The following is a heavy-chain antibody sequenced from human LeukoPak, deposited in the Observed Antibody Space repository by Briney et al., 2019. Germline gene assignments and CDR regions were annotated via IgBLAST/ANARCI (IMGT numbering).Heavy chain of an antibody. D-gene: IGHD4-11*01. V-gene: IGHV1-46*01. CDR3: ARVSNDYSDYVAFDI. J-gene: IGHJ3*02. CDR1: GYTFTSYY. CDR2: ISPGGGST. Sequence: ASVKVSCKASGYTFTSYYIHWVRQAPGQGLEWMGLISPGGGSTTYAQKFQGRVTMTRDMSTSTVNMELSSLRSEDTAVYYCARVSNDYSDYVAFDIWGQGTMVTVSS.